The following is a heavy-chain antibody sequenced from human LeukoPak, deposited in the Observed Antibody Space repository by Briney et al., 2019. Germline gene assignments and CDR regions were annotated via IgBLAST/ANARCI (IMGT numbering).Heavy chain of an antibody. CDR3: ILAAAGPAY. J-gene: IGHJ4*02. D-gene: IGHD6-13*01. Sequence: PGGSLRLSCAASGFTFSSAWMTWVRQAPGKGLEWVGRIKGKTGGGTPDYAAPVKGRFTISRDHSDDTLYLQMNSLKTEDTGVYYCILAAAGPAYWGQGALVTVSS. CDR2: IKGKTGGGTP. CDR1: GFTFSSAW. V-gene: IGHV3-15*01.